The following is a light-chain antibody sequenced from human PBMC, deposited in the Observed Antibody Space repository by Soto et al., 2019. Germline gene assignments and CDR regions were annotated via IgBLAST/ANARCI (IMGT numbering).Light chain of an antibody. CDR1: XSDVGSYNL. CDR2: EGS. Sequence: QSVLTQPASVSGSPGQSITISCTGTXSDVGSYNLVSWYQQHPGKAPKLMIYEGSKRPSGVSNRFSGSKSGNTASLTISGLQAEDEADYYCCSYAGSSTSVFGGGTKLTVL. J-gene: IGLJ2*01. CDR3: CSYAGSSTSV. V-gene: IGLV2-23*01.